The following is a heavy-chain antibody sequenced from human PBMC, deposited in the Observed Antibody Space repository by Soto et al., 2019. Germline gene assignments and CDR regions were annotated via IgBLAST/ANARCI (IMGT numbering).Heavy chain of an antibody. J-gene: IGHJ4*02. CDR2: IWYDGSNK. Sequence: GGSLRLSCAASGFTFSSYGMHWVRQAPGKGLERVAVIWYDGSNKYYADSVKGRFTISRDNSKNTLYLQMNSLRAEDTAVYYCARGGIAAAGSCFDYWGQGTLVTVSS. CDR1: GFTFSSYG. V-gene: IGHV3-33*01. D-gene: IGHD6-13*01. CDR3: ARGGIAAAGSCFDY.